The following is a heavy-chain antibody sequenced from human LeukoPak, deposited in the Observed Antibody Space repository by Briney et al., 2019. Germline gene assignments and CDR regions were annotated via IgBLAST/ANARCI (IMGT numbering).Heavy chain of an antibody. CDR3: ARVDSSGWAAGWFDP. J-gene: IGHJ5*02. Sequence: SETLSLTCTVSGGSISSYYWSWIRQPPGKGLEWTGYIYYSGSTNYNPSLKSRVTISVDTSKNQFSLKLSSVTAADTAVYYCARVDSSGWAAGWFDPWGQGTLVTVSS. CDR2: IYYSGST. CDR1: GGSISSYY. V-gene: IGHV4-59*01. D-gene: IGHD6-19*01.